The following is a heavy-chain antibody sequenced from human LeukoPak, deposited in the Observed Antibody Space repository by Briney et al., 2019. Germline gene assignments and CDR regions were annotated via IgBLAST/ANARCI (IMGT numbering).Heavy chain of an antibody. CDR1: GFTFSSYG. CDR2: IRYDGSNK. D-gene: IGHD3-10*01. Sequence: GGSLRLSCAASGFTFSSYGMHWVRQAPGKGLEWVAFIRYDGSNKYYADSVKGRFTISRDNSKNTLYLQMNSLRAEDTAVYYCAKDLPLGYYGSGSSLNWFDPWGQGTLVTVSS. CDR3: AKDLPLGYYGSGSSLNWFDP. V-gene: IGHV3-30*02. J-gene: IGHJ5*02.